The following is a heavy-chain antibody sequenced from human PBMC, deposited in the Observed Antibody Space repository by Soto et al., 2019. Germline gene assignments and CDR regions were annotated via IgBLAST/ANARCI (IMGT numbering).Heavy chain of an antibody. CDR2: ISAYNGNT. J-gene: IGHJ6*02. CDR3: ARGIVVPAANYGMDV. V-gene: IGHV1-18*01. CDR1: GYTFTSYG. Sequence: ASVKVSCKASGYTFTSYGISWVRQAPGQGLEWMGWISAYNGNTNYAQKLQGRVTMTTDTSISTAYMELSRLRSDDTAMYYCARGIVVPAANYGMDVWGQGTTVTVSS. D-gene: IGHD2-2*01.